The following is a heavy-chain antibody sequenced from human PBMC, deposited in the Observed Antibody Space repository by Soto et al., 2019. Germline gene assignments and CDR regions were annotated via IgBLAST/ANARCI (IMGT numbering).Heavy chain of an antibody. CDR2: IWYDGSNK. J-gene: IGHJ5*02. Sequence: QVQLVESGGGVFQPGRSLRLSLPPPGFTLSRYAMNWVRQAPGKGLAWVAVIWYDGSNKYYADSVKGRFTISRDNSKNTLYLQMNSLRAEDTAVYYCARESGALTVTRYNWFDPWGQGTLVTVSS. V-gene: IGHV3-33*01. CDR1: GFTLSRYA. D-gene: IGHD4-4*01. CDR3: ARESGALTVTRYNWFDP.